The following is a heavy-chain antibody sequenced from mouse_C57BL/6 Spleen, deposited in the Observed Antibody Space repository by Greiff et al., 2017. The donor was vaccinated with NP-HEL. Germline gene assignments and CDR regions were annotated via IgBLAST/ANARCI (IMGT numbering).Heavy chain of an antibody. CDR1: GFTFSSYA. CDR2: ISSGGDYI. J-gene: IGHJ4*01. D-gene: IGHD2-4*01. CDR3: TRGDYDKNAMDY. V-gene: IGHV5-9-1*02. Sequence: EVMLVESGEGLVKPGGSLKLSCAASGFTFSSYAMSWVRQTPEKRLEWVAYISSGGDYIYYADTVKGRFTISRDNARNTLYLQMSSLKSEDTAMYYCTRGDYDKNAMDYWGQGTSVTVSS.